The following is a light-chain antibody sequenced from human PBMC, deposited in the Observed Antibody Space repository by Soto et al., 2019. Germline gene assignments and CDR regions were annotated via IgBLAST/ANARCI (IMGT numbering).Light chain of an antibody. J-gene: IGKJ4*01. V-gene: IGKV3-11*01. CDR3: QERGRWPRAT. CDR1: QNINNN. Sequence: DIVMTQSPGTVSLSAGETASLSCRASQNINNNLAWYQQKPGQAPRLLIYSASTRATDVPARFSGSGSGTDFTLTISNLQSEDFAVYYCQERGRWPRATFGGGTKVEMK. CDR2: SAS.